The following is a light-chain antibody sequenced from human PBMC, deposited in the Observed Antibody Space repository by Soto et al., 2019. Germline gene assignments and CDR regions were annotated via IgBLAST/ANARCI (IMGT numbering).Light chain of an antibody. V-gene: IGLV1-44*01. CDR1: SSNIGSNT. CDR2: SNN. Sequence: QSVLTQPPSASGTPGQRVTISCSGSSSNIGSNTVNWYQQLPGTAPKLLIYSNNQRPSGVPDRFSGSKSGTSASLAISGLQSEDEADYYCAAGDDSLNAYVFGTGTKLTVL. J-gene: IGLJ1*01. CDR3: AAGDDSLNAYV.